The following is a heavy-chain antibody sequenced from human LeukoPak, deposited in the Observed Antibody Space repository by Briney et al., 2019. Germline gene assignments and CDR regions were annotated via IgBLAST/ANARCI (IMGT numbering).Heavy chain of an antibody. CDR2: IWYGGSNK. J-gene: IGHJ4*02. D-gene: IGHD4-23*01. CDR1: GFTFSSYG. V-gene: IGHV3-30*02. CDR3: AKGGDDYGGNPVEY. Sequence: PGGSLRLSCAASGFTFSSYGMHWVRQAPGKGLEWVAVIWYGGSNKYYADSVKGRFTISRDNSKNTLYLQMNSLRAEDTAVYYCAKGGDDYGGNPVEYWGQGTLVTVSS.